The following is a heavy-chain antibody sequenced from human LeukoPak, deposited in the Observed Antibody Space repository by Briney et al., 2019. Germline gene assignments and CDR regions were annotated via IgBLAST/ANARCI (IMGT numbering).Heavy chain of an antibody. CDR3: AKDGDGYYGSGSYSDY. V-gene: IGHV3-23*01. J-gene: IGHJ4*02. CDR2: VSSSGGTT. D-gene: IGHD3-10*01. Sequence: GGTLRLSCAASGFTFSSYGMSWVRQAPGKGLEWVSAVSSSGGTTYYADSVKGRFTISRDNSKNTLSLQMNSLRAEDTAIYYCAKDGDGYYGSGSYSDYWGQGTLVTVSS. CDR1: GFTFSSYG.